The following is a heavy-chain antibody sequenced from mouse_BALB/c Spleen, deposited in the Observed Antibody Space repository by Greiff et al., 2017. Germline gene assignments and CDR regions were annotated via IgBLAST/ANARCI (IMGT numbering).Heavy chain of an antibody. CDR1: GFSLTSYG. D-gene: IGHD1-1*01. CDR2: IWAGGST. Sequence: QVQLKESGPGLVAPSQSLSITCTVSGFSLTSYGVHWVRQPPGKGLEWLGVIWAGGSTNYNSALMSRLSISKDNSKSQVFLKMNSLQTDDTAMYYSARDRDYGSSYWFAYWGQGTLVTVSA. V-gene: IGHV2-9*02. CDR3: ARDRDYGSSYWFAY. J-gene: IGHJ3*01.